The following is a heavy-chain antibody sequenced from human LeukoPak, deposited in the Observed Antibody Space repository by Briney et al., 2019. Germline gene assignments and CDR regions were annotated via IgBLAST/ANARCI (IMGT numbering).Heavy chain of an antibody. CDR3: ARDQGGVGY. J-gene: IGHJ4*02. Sequence: GGSLRLSCTTSGFTFTDYWMSWVRQAPGKGLEWVANINQDGSKKFYVDSVKGRFTISRDNAKNSLYLQMNSLRAEDTAVYYCARDQGGVGYWGQGTLVTVSS. V-gene: IGHV3-7*01. D-gene: IGHD3-16*01. CDR1: GFTFTDYW. CDR2: INQDGSKK.